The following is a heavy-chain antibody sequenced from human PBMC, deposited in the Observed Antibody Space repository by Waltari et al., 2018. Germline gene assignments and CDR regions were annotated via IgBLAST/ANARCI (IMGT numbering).Heavy chain of an antibody. CDR3: ARRVGSSSSYYFDY. Sequence: EVQLVESGGGLVQPGGSLRLSCAASGFTFSSYSMTWVRQAPGKGLEWFSYISSRSSTIYYADSVKGRFTISRDNAKNSLYLQMNSLRAEDTAVYYCARRVGSSSSYYFDYWGQGTLVTVSS. CDR2: ISSRSSTI. CDR1: GFTFSSYS. V-gene: IGHV3-48*04. D-gene: IGHD6-6*01. J-gene: IGHJ4*02.